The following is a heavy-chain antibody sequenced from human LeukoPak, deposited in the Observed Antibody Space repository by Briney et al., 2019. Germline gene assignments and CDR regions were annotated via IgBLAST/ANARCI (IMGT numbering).Heavy chain of an antibody. V-gene: IGHV4-34*01. Sequence: PSETLSLTCAVYGGSFSGYYWSWIRQPPGKGLEWIGEINHSESTNYNPSLKSRVTISVDTSKNQFSLKLSSVTAADTAVYYCARIMHLGYCSSTSCYTWFDPWGQGTLVTASS. CDR2: INHSEST. D-gene: IGHD2-2*02. CDR1: GGSFSGYY. J-gene: IGHJ5*02. CDR3: ARIMHLGYCSSTSCYTWFDP.